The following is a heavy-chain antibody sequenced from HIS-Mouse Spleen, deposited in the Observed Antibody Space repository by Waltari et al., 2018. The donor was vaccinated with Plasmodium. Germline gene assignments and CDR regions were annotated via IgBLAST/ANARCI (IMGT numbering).Heavy chain of an antibody. Sequence: VQLQQWGAGLLKPSATLSLTCAVYGGSFSGYYWSWIRQPPGKGLEWIGEINHSGSTNYNPSLKSRVTISVDTSKNQFSLKLSSVTAADTAVYYCASSGSGSYYYWGQGTLVTVSS. J-gene: IGHJ4*02. CDR2: INHSGST. D-gene: IGHD3-10*01. CDR3: ASSGSGSYYY. V-gene: IGHV4-34*01. CDR1: GGSFSGYY.